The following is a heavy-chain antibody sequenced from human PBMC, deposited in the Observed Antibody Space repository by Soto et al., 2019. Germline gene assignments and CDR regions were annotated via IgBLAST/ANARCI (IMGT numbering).Heavy chain of an antibody. D-gene: IGHD6-19*01. CDR1: GFTFSSYA. CDR3: AEDAARSGWYTDFDY. CDR2: ISGSGGSI. V-gene: IGHV3-23*01. Sequence: EVQLLESGGGLVQPGGSLRLSCVVSGFTFSSYAMSWVRQAPGKGLEWVSGISGSGGSIQYADSVKGRFSISRDNSKNTLYLEMKSLRGEDTAVYYCAEDAARSGWYTDFDYWGQGTLVSVSS. J-gene: IGHJ4*02.